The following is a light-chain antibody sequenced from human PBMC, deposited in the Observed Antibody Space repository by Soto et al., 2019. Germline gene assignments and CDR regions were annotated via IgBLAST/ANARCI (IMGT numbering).Light chain of an antibody. Sequence: QSALTQPRSVSGSPGPSVAISCTGASSDVGTYIYVSWYQHHPGKAPKLIIYDVSKRPSGVPDRFSGSKSANTASLTISGLQAEDEADYYCCSRAGTYTWVFGGGTKLTVL. J-gene: IGLJ3*02. CDR3: CSRAGTYTWV. V-gene: IGLV2-11*01. CDR2: DVS. CDR1: SSDVGTYIY.